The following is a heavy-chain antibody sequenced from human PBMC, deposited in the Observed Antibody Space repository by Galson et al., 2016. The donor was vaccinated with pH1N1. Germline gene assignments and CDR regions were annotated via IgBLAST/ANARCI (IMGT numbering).Heavy chain of an antibody. J-gene: IGHJ6*02. Sequence: SVKVSCKASGGTLSRHTISWVRQAPGQGLEWMGRILPIVGLTNYEQKLQGRVTIIADRFTSTVSMESSGLTADDTAVYYCATETGSSGMDVWDQGTTVTVSS. CDR2: ILPIVGLT. V-gene: IGHV1-69*02. CDR3: ATETGSSGMDV. CDR1: GGTLSRHT. D-gene: IGHD3-10*01.